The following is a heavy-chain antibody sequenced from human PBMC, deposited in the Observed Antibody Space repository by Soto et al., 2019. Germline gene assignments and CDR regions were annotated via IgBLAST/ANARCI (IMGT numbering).Heavy chain of an antibody. Sequence: PGGSLILSCAASGFTFSSYAMSWVRQAPGKGLEWVSAISGSGGSTYYADSAKGRFIISRDNSKNTLYLQMNSLRAEDTAVYYCAKYFRLGGPHSNFDYWGQGTLVTVSS. D-gene: IGHD3-10*02. J-gene: IGHJ4*02. CDR2: ISGSGGST. V-gene: IGHV3-23*01. CDR1: GFTFSSYA. CDR3: AKYFRLGGPHSNFDY.